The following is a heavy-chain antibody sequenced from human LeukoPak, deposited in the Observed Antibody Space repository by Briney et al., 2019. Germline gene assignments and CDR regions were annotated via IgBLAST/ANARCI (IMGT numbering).Heavy chain of an antibody. V-gene: IGHV5-51*01. J-gene: IGHJ4*02. D-gene: IGHD3-3*01. CDR3: ARQNDFRFDY. CDR2: IYPGDSDT. CDR1: GYTFSSYW. Sequence: GESLRISCKGSGYTFSSYWIGGVRQMPGKGLEWMGIIYPGDSDTRYSPSLQGQVTISVDTSIGTAYLQWSSLKASDTAIYYCARQNDFRFDYWGQGTLVTVSS.